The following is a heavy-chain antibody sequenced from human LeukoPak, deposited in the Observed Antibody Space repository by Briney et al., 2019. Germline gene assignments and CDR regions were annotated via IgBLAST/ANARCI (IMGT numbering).Heavy chain of an antibody. V-gene: IGHV3-48*04. D-gene: IGHD6-6*01. CDR2: ISSSSSTI. J-gene: IGHJ4*02. CDR3: AKDSEEYSSSSPYFDY. CDR1: RFTFSNYS. Sequence: PGGSLRLSCAASRFTFSNYSMNWVRQAPGKGLEWVSYISSSSSTIYYADSVKGRFTISRDNAKNSLFPQMNSLRAEDTAVYYCAKDSEEYSSSSPYFDYWGQGTLVTVSS.